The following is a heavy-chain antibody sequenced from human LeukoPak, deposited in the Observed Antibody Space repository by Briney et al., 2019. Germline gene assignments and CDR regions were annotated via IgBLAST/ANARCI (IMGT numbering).Heavy chain of an antibody. CDR3: ASGTAMVHRG. CDR1: GGTLSSYA. V-gene: IGHV1-69*05. J-gene: IGHJ4*02. Sequence: ASVKVSCKASGGTLSSYAISWVRQAPGQGLEWMGGIIPIFGTANYAQKFQGRVTITTDESTSTAYMELSSLRSEDTAVYYCASGTAMVHRGWGQGTLVTVSS. CDR2: IIPIFGTA. D-gene: IGHD5-18*01.